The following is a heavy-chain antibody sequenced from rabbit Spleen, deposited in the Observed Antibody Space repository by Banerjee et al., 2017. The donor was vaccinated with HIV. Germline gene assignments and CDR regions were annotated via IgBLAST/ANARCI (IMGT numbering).Heavy chain of an antibody. Sequence: QEHLVESGGGLVQPGVSLKLSCKASGFDFSTYGVSWVRQAPGKGLEWIGYIDPVFGSTYYASWVSGRFTISSHNAQNTLYLQLNSLTAADTATYFCARRDSTTSGGCGFNVWGPGTLVTVS. D-gene: IGHD1-1*01. CDR1: GFDFSTYG. CDR2: IDPVFGST. J-gene: IGHJ4*02. V-gene: IGHV1S47*01. CDR3: ARRDSTTSGGCGFNV.